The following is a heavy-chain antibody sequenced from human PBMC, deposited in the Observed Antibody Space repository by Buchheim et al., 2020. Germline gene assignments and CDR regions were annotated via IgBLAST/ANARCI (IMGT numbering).Heavy chain of an antibody. CDR3: ARNFFYDHSGYRGYFDY. J-gene: IGHJ4*02. Sequence: EVQLLESGGGLVQPGGSLRLSCAASGFTLSSYAMSWVRQAPGKGLEWVSAIGGGGDYTYNADSVKGRFTISRDNSKSTLYLQMNSLRAEDTAVYYCARNFFYDHSGYRGYFDYWGQGTL. CDR2: IGGGGDYT. V-gene: IGHV3-23*01. D-gene: IGHD3-22*01. CDR1: GFTLSSYA.